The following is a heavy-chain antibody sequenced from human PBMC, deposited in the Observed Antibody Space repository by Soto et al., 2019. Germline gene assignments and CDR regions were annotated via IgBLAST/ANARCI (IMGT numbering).Heavy chain of an antibody. J-gene: IGHJ4*02. CDR3: ARDPGGHYCTSTSCLYFCDH. CDR2: ISDSGST. Sequence: EVQLLESGGALVQPGGSLRHSCAASGFTFSNHAMNWVRQAPGKGLEWVSTISDSGSTYYADSVKGRFTISRDNSKNTLYLQMNSLKAEDTAVYYCARDPGGHYCTSTSCLYFCDHWGQGTLVIVSS. D-gene: IGHD2-2*01. V-gene: IGHV3-23*01. CDR1: GFTFSNHA.